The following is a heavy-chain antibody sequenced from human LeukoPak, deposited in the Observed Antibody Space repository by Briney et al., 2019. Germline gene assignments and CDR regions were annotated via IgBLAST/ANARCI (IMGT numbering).Heavy chain of an antibody. J-gene: IGHJ4*02. CDR1: GFTFSSYA. CDR2: ISGSGGST. CDR3: AKVVGIAAAGKGNFDY. Sequence: GGSLRLSCAASGFTFSSYAMSWVRQAPGKGLEWVSAISGSGGSTYYADSVKGRFTISRDNSKNTLYLQMNSLRAEDTAVYYCAKVVGIAAAGKGNFDYWGQGTLVTVSS. V-gene: IGHV3-23*01. D-gene: IGHD6-13*01.